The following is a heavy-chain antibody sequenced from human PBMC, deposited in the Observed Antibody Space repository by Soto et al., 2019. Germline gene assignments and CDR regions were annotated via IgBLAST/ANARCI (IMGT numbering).Heavy chain of an antibody. D-gene: IGHD4-17*01. CDR2: FDPEDGET. V-gene: IGHV1-24*01. CDR3: ATDLSTVTTFSFQH. CDR1: GYTLTELS. Sequence: ALVKVSCKVSGYTLTELSMHWVRQAPGKGLEWMGGFDPEDGETIYAQKFQGRVTMTEDTSTDTAYMELSSLRSEDTAVYYCATDLSTVTTFSFQHWGQGTLVTVSS. J-gene: IGHJ1*01.